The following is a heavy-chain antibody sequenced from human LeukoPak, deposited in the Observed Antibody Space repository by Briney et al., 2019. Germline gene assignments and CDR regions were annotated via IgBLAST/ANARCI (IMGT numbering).Heavy chain of an antibody. CDR2: IYYSGST. Sequence: SETLSLTCSLSGGSISSSTYYWGWIRQPPGQGLDWIGNIYYSGSTYYNPSLKSRVTISVDTSKNQSSLKLTSVTAADTAVYYCARDYSDYAFDSWGQGTLVTVSS. CDR1: GGSISSSTYY. V-gene: IGHV4-39*02. CDR3: ARDYSDYAFDS. D-gene: IGHD5-12*01. J-gene: IGHJ4*02.